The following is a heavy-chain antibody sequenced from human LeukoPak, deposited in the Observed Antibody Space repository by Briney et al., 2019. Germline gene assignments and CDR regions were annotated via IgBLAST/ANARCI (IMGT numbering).Heavy chain of an antibody. CDR3: ARVYYDSSGLGF. V-gene: IGHV1-2*06. CDR1: GYTFTCYY. J-gene: IGHJ4*02. Sequence: ASVKVSCKASGYTFTCYYMHWVRQAPGQGLEWMGRIKPNSGGTNYAQKFQGRVTMTRDTSISTAYMELSRLRSDDTAVYYCARVYYDSSGLGFWGQGTLVTVSS. CDR2: IKPNSGGT. D-gene: IGHD3-22*01.